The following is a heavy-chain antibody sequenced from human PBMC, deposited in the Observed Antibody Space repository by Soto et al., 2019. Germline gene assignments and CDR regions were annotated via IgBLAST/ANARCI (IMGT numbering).Heavy chain of an antibody. V-gene: IGHV3-74*01. CDR1: GFTFSSYC. Sequence: GRSLRLSCAASGFTFSSYCMHWVRQAPGKGLVWVSRINSDGSSTSYADSVKGRFTISRDNAKNTLYLQMNSLRAEDTAVYYCAREGGFGYGYVDYRYGMAVPRQGATVLVS. D-gene: IGHD3-16*01. CDR3: AREGGFGYGYVDYRYGMAV. J-gene: IGHJ6*01. CDR2: INSDGSST.